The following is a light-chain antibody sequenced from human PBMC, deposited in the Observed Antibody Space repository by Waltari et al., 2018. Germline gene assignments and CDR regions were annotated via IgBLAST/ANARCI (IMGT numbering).Light chain of an antibody. V-gene: IGKV3-15*01. Sequence: VMTQSPATLSVSPGESATLSCRASQSVSSNLAWYHQKPGQAPRLRIYGASTRATGIPARFSGSGSGTEFTLTISSLQSEDFAVYYCQQYNNWPPWTFGQGTKVEIK. CDR1: QSVSSN. CDR3: QQYNNWPPWT. CDR2: GAS. J-gene: IGKJ1*01.